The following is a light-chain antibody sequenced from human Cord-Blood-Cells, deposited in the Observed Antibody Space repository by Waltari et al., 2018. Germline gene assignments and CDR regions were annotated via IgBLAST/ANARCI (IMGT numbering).Light chain of an antibody. Sequence: SYELTQPPSVSVSPGQTASITCSGDKLGDKYACWYQQKPGQSPVLVIYQDSKRPSGIAERFSGCNSGNTATLTIGGTQAMDEADYYCQAWDSSTVVFGGGTKLTVL. V-gene: IGLV3-1*01. CDR1: KLGDKY. CDR2: QDS. CDR3: QAWDSSTVV. J-gene: IGLJ2*01.